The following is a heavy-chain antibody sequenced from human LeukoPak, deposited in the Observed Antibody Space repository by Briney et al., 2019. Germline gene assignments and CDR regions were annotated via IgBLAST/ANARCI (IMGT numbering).Heavy chain of an antibody. D-gene: IGHD4-17*01. Sequence: SETLSLTCTVSGGSISSDYWSWIRQPPGKGLEWSGYIYYSGSTNYNPSLKSRVTISVDTSKNQFSLKLSSVTAADPAVYYCARVPVGGDYGGWFDPWGQGTLVTVSS. V-gene: IGHV4-59*01. CDR1: GGSISSDY. CDR2: IYYSGST. CDR3: ARVPVGGDYGGWFDP. J-gene: IGHJ5*02.